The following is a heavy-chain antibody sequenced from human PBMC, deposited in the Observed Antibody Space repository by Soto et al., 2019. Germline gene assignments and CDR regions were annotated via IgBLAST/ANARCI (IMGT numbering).Heavy chain of an antibody. CDR2: INHSGST. V-gene: IGHV4-34*01. Sequence: SETLSLTCAVYGGSFSGYYWSWIRQPPGKGLEWIGEINHSGSTNYNPSLKSRVTISVDTSKNQFSLKLSSVTAADTAVYYCARGGYSYGYPFDYWGQGTLVTVSS. D-gene: IGHD5-18*01. CDR1: GGSFSGYY. CDR3: ARGGYSYGYPFDY. J-gene: IGHJ4*02.